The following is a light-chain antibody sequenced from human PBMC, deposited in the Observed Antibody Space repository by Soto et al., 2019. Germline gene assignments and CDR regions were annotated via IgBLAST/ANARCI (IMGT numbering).Light chain of an antibody. CDR2: DVT. Sequence: QSVLTQPASVSGSPGQSTTISCTGTSSDVGAYNYVSWYQQHPGKAPKLMIYDVTNRPSGVSNRFSGSKSGNTASLTISGLQAEDEADYYCSSYTRTSTYVFGAGTEVTVL. J-gene: IGLJ1*01. CDR3: SSYTRTSTYV. V-gene: IGLV2-14*01. CDR1: SSDVGAYNY.